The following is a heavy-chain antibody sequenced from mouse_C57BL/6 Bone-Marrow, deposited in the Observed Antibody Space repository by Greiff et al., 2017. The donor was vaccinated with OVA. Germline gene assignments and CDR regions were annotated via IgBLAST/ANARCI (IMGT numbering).Heavy chain of an antibody. J-gene: IGHJ3*01. Sequence: EVQLQQSVAELVRPGASVKLSCTASGYTITNTSMHWVKQRPEQGLEWIGRIDPADGNTKYAAKFKGKATITADTSSNTAYLQLSSLTSEDTAIYYCARERVVARRGFAYWGQGTLVTVSA. CDR3: ARERVVARRGFAY. CDR1: GYTITNTS. D-gene: IGHD1-1*01. CDR2: IDPADGNT. V-gene: IGHV14-3*01.